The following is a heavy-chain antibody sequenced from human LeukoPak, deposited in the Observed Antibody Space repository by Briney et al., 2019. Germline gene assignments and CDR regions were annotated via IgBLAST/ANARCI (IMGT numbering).Heavy chain of an antibody. V-gene: IGHV4-38-2*02. CDR2: IYHSGST. Sequence: KPSETLSLTCTVSGYSISSGYYWGWIRQPPGKGLEWIGSIYHSGSTYYNPSLKSRVTISVDTSKNRFSLKLSSVTAADTAVYYCARGGRCSSTSCYQGWFDPWGQGTLVTVSS. CDR1: GYSISSGYY. CDR3: ARGGRCSSTSCYQGWFDP. D-gene: IGHD2-2*01. J-gene: IGHJ5*02.